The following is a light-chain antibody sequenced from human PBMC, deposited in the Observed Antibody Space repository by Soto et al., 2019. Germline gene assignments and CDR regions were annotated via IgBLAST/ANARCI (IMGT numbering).Light chain of an antibody. V-gene: IGLV2-23*02. Sequence: QSVLTQPASVSGSPGQSITISCTGTSSDIGTYNLVSWYQQHPRKAPKLMIYEVNKRPSGVSDRFSGSKSGNTASLTISGLQAEDEADYYCYSYAGSSTLYVFGTGTKVTVL. CDR3: YSYAGSSTLYV. J-gene: IGLJ1*01. CDR2: EVN. CDR1: SSDIGTYNL.